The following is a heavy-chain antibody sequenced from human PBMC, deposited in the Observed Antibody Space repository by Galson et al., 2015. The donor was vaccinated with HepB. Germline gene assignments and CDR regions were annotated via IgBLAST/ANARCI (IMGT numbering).Heavy chain of an antibody. CDR1: GFTFSSYA. CDR2: ISGSGGST. Sequence: SLRLSCAASGFTFSSYAMSWVRQAPGKGLEWVSAISGSGGSTYYADSVKGRFTISRDNSKNTLYLQMNSLRAEDTAVYYCAKDPPTSPKTTVVTPGSKRADYWGQGALVTVSS. J-gene: IGHJ4*02. D-gene: IGHD4-23*01. CDR3: AKDPPTSPKTTVVTPGSKRADY. V-gene: IGHV3-23*01.